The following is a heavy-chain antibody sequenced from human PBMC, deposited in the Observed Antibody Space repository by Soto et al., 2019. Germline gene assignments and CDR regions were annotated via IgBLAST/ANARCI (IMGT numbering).Heavy chain of an antibody. J-gene: IGHJ3*01. CDR1: EFIVSDYA. CDR3: AKDSFSRKGIYGPFDV. Sequence: SLRLSCLASEFIVSDYAISWVRQAPGKGPEWVSVIGGDGYKPEYADSVKGRFPVSRDNSKNMLYLQMDSLRVDDTAVYYWAKDSFSRKGIYGPFDVWGQGTMVTVSS. CDR2: IGGDGYKP. D-gene: IGHD3-3*02. V-gene: IGHV3-23*01.